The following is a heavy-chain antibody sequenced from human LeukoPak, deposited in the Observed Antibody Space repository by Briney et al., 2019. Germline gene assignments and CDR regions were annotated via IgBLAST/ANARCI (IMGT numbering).Heavy chain of an antibody. CDR3: ARSSRGAYDFWSGNFDY. CDR1: GFTFSSYA. D-gene: IGHD3-3*01. J-gene: IGHJ4*02. CDR2: ISSNGGST. Sequence: GGSLRLSCAASGFTFSSYAMHWVRQAPGKGLEYVSAISSNGGSTYYANSVKGRFTISRDNSKNTLYLQMGSLRAEDMAVYYCARSSRGAYDFWSGNFDYWGQGTLVTV. V-gene: IGHV3-64*01.